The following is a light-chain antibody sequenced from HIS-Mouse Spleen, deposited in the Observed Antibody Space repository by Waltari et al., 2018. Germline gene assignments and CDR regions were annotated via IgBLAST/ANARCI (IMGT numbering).Light chain of an antibody. V-gene: IGKV1-13*02. CDR1: QGISSA. CDR2: DAS. Sequence: AIQLTQSPSSLSASVGDRVTITCQASQGISSALAWYQQKPGKAPKLLIYDASSLESGVPSRFSGSGSGTDFTLTISSLQPEDFATYYCQQFNSYPFGGGTKVEIK. CDR3: QQFNSYP. J-gene: IGKJ4*01.